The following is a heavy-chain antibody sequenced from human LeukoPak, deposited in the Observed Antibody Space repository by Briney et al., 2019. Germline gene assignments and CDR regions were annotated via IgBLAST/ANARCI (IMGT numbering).Heavy chain of an antibody. CDR3: VRLRRNSDTSGFYYYYDY. D-gene: IGHD3-22*01. Sequence: GGSLRLSCAASGYTFSSYSINWVRQAPGKGLEWVSSISVRSNYIYYADSVRGRFSISRDDARDSLYLQMSSLRAEDTAVYYCVRLRRNSDTSGFYYYYDYWGQGTLVTVSS. V-gene: IGHV3-21*01. CDR2: ISVRSNYI. J-gene: IGHJ4*02. CDR1: GYTFSSYS.